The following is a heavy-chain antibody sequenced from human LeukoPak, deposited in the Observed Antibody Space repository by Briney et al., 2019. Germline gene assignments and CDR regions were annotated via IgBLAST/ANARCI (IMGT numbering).Heavy chain of an antibody. V-gene: IGHV4-4*09. CDR3: ARRGDAFGI. CDR1: GGSISSYC. CDR2: IYTSGST. Sequence: SETLSLTCTVSGGSISSYCWSWIRQPPGKGLEWIGYIYTSGSTNYNPSLKSRVTISVDTSKNQFSLKLSSVTAADTAVYYSARRGDAFGIWGQGTMVTVSS. J-gene: IGHJ3*02.